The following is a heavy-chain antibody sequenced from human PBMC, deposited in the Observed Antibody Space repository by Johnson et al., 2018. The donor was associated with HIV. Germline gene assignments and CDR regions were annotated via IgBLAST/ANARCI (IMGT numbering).Heavy chain of an antibody. CDR1: GFTFDNFG. D-gene: IGHD1-1*01. CDR3: ARGERERNAGDGFDI. J-gene: IGHJ3*02. CDR2: INCDGGST. Sequence: VQLVESGGGVVRPGGSLRLSCAASGFTFDNFGMRWVRQAPGKGLEWVPGINCDGGSTGYADSVKGRFTISRDNAKNTLYLQMNRLRAEDTAVYYCARGERERNAGDGFDIWGQGTMVTVSS. V-gene: IGHV3-20*04.